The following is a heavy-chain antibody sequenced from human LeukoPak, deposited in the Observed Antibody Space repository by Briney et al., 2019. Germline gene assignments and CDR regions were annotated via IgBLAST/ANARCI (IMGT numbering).Heavy chain of an antibody. CDR3: ARESTGTGRYNWYDL. J-gene: IGHJ4*02. D-gene: IGHD5-24*01. CDR2: GNARGST. CDR1: GGSFSSVTLY. V-gene: IGHV4-61*02. Sequence: PSETLSLTCSVSGGSFSSVTLYWSWIRQPAGKGLEWIGRGNARGSTDSNPSLRSRVTVSVDTSKNHVSLRLSSVTAADTAVYYCARESTGTGRYNWYDLWGQGTLVTVSS.